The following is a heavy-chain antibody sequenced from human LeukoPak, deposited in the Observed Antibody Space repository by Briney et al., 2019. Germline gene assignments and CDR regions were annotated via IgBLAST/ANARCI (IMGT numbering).Heavy chain of an antibody. CDR3: VSEDSGWYGVDY. D-gene: IGHD6-19*01. V-gene: IGHV3-23*01. CDR2: ISGSGGST. Sequence: PGGSLRLSCAASGFTFSSYAMSWVRQAPGKGLEWVSAISGSGGSTYYADSVKGRFTISRDNSKNTLYLQMNSLRAEDTAVYYCVSEDSGWYGVDYWGQGTLVTVSS. CDR1: GFTFSSYA. J-gene: IGHJ4*02.